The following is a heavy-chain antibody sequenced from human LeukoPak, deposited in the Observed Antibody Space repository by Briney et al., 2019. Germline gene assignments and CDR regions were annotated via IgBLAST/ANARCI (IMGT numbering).Heavy chain of an antibody. J-gene: IGHJ3*02. V-gene: IGHV3-7*04. CDR3: ARGCSGGAFDI. D-gene: IGHD2-15*01. CDR2: IKQDGSEK. CDR1: GFTFNNYW. Sequence: GGSLRLSCAASGFTFNNYWMSWVRQAPGKGLEWVANIKQDGSEKYYVDSVKGRFTISRDNAKNSLYLQMNSLRAEDTAVYYCARGCSGGAFDIWGQGTMVTVSS.